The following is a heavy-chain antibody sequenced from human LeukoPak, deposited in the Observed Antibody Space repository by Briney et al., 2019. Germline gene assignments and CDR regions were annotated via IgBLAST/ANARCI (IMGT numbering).Heavy chain of an antibody. CDR1: GYTLTELS. D-gene: IGHD3-22*01. J-gene: IGHJ4*02. V-gene: IGHV1-46*01. CDR3: ARDSRADYYDSSGYYSFDY. Sequence: GASVKVSCKVSGYTLTELSMHWVRQAPGQGLEWMGIINPSGGSTTYAQRFQGRVTMTRDTSTSTVYMELSSLRSEDTAVYYCARDSRADYYDSSGYYSFDYWGQGTLVTVSS. CDR2: INPSGGST.